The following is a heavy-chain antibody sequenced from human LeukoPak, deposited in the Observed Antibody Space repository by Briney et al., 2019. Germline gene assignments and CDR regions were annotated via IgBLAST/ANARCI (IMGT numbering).Heavy chain of an antibody. Sequence: SETLSLTCTVSGGSISSSSYYWGWIRQPPGKGLEWIGSIYYSGSTYYNPSLKSRVTISVDTSKNQFSLKLSSVTAADTAVYYCARDLSWYYDYVWGSYRLYYFDYWGQGTLVTVSS. V-gene: IGHV4-39*07. CDR1: GGSISSSSYY. CDR3: ARDLSWYYDYVWGSYRLYYFDY. CDR2: IYYSGST. D-gene: IGHD3-16*02. J-gene: IGHJ4*02.